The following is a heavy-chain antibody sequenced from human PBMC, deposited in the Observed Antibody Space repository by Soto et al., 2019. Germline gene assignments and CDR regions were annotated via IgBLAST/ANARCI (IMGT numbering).Heavy chain of an antibody. CDR1: GYALTELS. J-gene: IGHJ4*02. V-gene: IGHV1-24*01. CDR3: ATLSHYYDSRPFDY. Sequence: GVSVKVSCKVSGYALTELSMHWVRQAPGKGLEWMGGFDPEDGETIYAQKFQGRVTMTEDTSTDTAYMELSSLRSEDTAVYYCATLSHYYDSRPFDYWGQGTLVTVSS. CDR2: FDPEDGET. D-gene: IGHD3-22*01.